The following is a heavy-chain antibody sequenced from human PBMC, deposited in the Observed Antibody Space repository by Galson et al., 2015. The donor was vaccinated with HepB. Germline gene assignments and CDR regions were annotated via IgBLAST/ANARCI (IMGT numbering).Heavy chain of an antibody. J-gene: IGHJ5*02. CDR1: GFNFISYN. V-gene: IGHV3-21*06. CDR3: AREIVAGTQPRRLNTWFDL. CDR2: ISSSGSYK. D-gene: IGHD5-12*01. Sequence: SLRLSCAASGFNFISYNINWVRQAPGQGLEWVSQISSSGSYKLYAASVKGRFTISRDNAKNAPYRQMNSLRAEDTAVYYCAREIVAGTQPRRLNTWFDLCGQGTVVTVSS.